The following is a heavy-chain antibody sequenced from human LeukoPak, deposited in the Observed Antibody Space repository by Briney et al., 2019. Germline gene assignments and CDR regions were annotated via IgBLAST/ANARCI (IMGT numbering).Heavy chain of an antibody. V-gene: IGHV3-7*01. CDR2: IKQDGSEK. Sequence: GGSLRLSCAASGFTFSSYWMSWVRQAPGKGLEWVANIKQDGSEKYYVDSVKGRFTISRDNAKNSLYLQMNSLRAEDTAVYYCARDRVTMVRGVLRLFDYWGQGTLVTVSS. CDR3: ARDRVTMVRGVLRLFDY. CDR1: GFTFSSYW. J-gene: IGHJ4*02. D-gene: IGHD3-10*01.